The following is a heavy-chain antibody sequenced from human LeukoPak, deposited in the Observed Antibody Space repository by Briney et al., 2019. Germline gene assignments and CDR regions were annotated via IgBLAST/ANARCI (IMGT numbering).Heavy chain of an antibody. CDR1: GYYFSRYW. V-gene: IGHV3-74*01. J-gene: IGHJ3*01. Sequence: HTGGSLRLSCAASGYYFSRYWMHWVRHAPGEGLVWVSRISTDGSSTTYADSVKGRFTISRDNSKNTVHLQMNSLRAEDTAVYYCARDRGTRSFDVWGQGTMVTVSS. CDR3: ARDRGTRSFDV. D-gene: IGHD1-26*01. CDR2: ISTDGSST.